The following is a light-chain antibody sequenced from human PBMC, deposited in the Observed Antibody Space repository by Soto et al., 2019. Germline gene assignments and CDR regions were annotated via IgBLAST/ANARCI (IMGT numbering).Light chain of an antibody. CDR1: SNDVGGYKY. CDR3: SSYTSRSTQV. J-gene: IGLJ2*01. CDR2: DVS. V-gene: IGLV2-14*01. Sequence: QSALTQPASVSGSPGQSITISCSGTSNDVGGYKYVSWYQQYPGNAPKLIIYDVSDRPSGIANRFSGSKSGNTASLIISGLQAEDEAYYFCSSYTSRSTQVFGGGTKLTVL.